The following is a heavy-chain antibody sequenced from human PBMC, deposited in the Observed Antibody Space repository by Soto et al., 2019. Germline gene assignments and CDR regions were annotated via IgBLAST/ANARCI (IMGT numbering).Heavy chain of an antibody. CDR2: INHSGST. V-gene: IGHV4-34*01. CDR3: ARGRIALFDY. J-gene: IGHJ4*01. CDR1: GGSFSGYY. Sequence: SETLSLTCAVYGGSFSGYYWSWIRQPPGKGLEWIGEINHSGSTNYNPSLKSRVTISVDTSKNQFSLKLSSVTAADTAVYYCARGRIALFDYWGQRTLVTVSS.